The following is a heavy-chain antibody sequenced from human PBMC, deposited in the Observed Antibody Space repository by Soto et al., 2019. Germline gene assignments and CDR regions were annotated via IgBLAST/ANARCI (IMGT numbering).Heavy chain of an antibody. CDR3: GRDEVRNGVGV. CDR2: IKGDGSEK. CDR1: GFTFTSYW. V-gene: IGHV3-7*01. Sequence: EVRLVESGGGLDQHGGSLRLSCVASGFTFTSYWMSWVRQAPGKGLEWVANIKGDGSEKRYVDSVRGRFTISRDNAKNSVYLQMNSLRADDTALYYCGRDEVRNGVGVWGQGTTVTVSS. J-gene: IGHJ6*02.